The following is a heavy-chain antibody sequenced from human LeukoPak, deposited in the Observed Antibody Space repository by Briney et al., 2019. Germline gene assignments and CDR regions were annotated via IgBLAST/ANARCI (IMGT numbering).Heavy chain of an antibody. CDR3: ARRIVVVPAAIHGHDAFDI. J-gene: IGHJ3*02. V-gene: IGHV4-59*11. Sequence: GSLRLSCTVSGGSISSHYWSWIRQPPGKGLEWIGYIYYSGSTNYNPSLKSRVTISVDTSKNQFSLKLSSVTAADTAVYYCARRIVVVPAAIHGHDAFDIWGQGTMVTVSS. CDR2: IYYSGST. CDR1: GGSISSHY. D-gene: IGHD2-2*02.